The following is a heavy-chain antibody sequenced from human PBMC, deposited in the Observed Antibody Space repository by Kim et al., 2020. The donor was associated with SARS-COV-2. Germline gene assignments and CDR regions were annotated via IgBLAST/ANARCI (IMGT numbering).Heavy chain of an antibody. J-gene: IGHJ5*01. Sequence: SRVTISVDASKNQFSLKLSSVTAADTAVYYCARLESGDYGHDAKEDWFDSWGQGTLVTVSS. V-gene: IGHV4-39*01. CDR3: ARLESGDYGHDAKEDWFDS. D-gene: IGHD4-17*01.